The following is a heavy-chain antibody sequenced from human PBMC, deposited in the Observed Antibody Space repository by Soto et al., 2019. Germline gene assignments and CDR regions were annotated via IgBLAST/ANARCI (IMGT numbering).Heavy chain of an antibody. Sequence: GFLRLSCAVSGFSFSTYGVTWVRQAPGKGLEWVSGVSGGSGVTHYADSVKGRFTITGDNSKNTVYLHMNNLRVEDTAVYYCAKWNGYGDYWGQGTLVTVSS. CDR1: GFSFSTYG. J-gene: IGHJ4*02. V-gene: IGHV3-23*01. CDR3: AKWNGYGDY. D-gene: IGHD1-1*01. CDR2: VSGGSGVT.